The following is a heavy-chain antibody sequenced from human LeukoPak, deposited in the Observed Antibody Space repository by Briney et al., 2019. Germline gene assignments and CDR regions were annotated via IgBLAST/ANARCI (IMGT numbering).Heavy chain of an antibody. CDR2: ISAYNGNT. D-gene: IGHD5-18*01. CDR1: GYTFTSYG. J-gene: IGHJ6*02. CDR3: AGMVNYYYYGMDV. V-gene: IGHV1-18*01. Sequence: ASVKVSCKASGYTFTSYGISWVRQAPGQGLEWMGWISAYNGNTNYAQKLQGRVTMTTDTSTSTAYMELSSLRSEDTAVYYCAGMVNYYYYGMDVWGQGTTVTVSS.